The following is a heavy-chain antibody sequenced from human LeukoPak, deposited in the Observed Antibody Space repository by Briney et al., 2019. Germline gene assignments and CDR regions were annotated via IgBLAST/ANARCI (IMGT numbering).Heavy chain of an antibody. CDR1: GFTFGSYA. CDR3: ARWSQFGSSSVGAHHFDH. D-gene: IGHD6-6*01. Sequence: GGSLRLSCAASGFTFGSYAMHWVRQAPGKGLEWVAVISYDGSNKYYADSVKGRFTISRDNSKNTLYLQMNSLRAEDTAVYYCARWSQFGSSSVGAHHFDHWGQGTLVTFSS. CDR2: ISYDGSNK. V-gene: IGHV3-30-3*01. J-gene: IGHJ4*02.